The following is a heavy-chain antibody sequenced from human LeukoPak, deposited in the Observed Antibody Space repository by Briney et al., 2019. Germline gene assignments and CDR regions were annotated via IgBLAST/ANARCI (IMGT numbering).Heavy chain of an antibody. J-gene: IGHJ4*02. Sequence: GGSLRLSCAASGFTFSSYGMHWVRQAPGEGREGVAVISYDGSNKYYADSVKGRFTISRDNSKNTLYLQMNSMRAEDTAVYYCAKDLSFSSGNDYWGQGTLVTVSS. D-gene: IGHD3-22*01. CDR1: GFTFSSYG. V-gene: IGHV3-30*18. CDR2: ISYDGSNK. CDR3: AKDLSFSSGNDY.